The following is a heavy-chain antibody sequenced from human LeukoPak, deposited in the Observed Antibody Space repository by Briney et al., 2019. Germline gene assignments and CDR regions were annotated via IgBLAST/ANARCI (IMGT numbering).Heavy chain of an antibody. J-gene: IGHJ4*02. V-gene: IGHV1-18*04. CDR3: ARGGYYGSGSFPDY. CDR2: ISAYNGDT. Sequence: VASVKVSCKSSGYTFTGYYMHWVRQAPGQGLEWMGWISAYNGDTNYAQNLQGRVTMTTDTSTSTAYMDLRSLRSDDTAVYYCARGGYYGSGSFPDYWGQGTLVTVSS. CDR1: GYTFTGYY. D-gene: IGHD3-10*01.